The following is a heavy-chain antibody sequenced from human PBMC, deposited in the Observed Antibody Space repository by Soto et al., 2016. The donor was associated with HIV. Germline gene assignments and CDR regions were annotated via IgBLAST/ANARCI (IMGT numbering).Heavy chain of an antibody. J-gene: IGHJ4*02. D-gene: IGHD3-10*01. CDR2: ISSTNHYI. V-gene: IGHV3-21*01. CDR1: RFTFSSYT. CDR3: ARLAGPMAEGPLDY. Sequence: EVQLVESGGGLVKPGGSLRLSCAASRFTFSSYTMNWVRQAPGKGLEWVSSISSTNHYIYYADSVKGRFTISRDNVKNSLYLQMNSLRTDDTAVYYCARLAGPMAEGPLDYWGQGTLVTVSS.